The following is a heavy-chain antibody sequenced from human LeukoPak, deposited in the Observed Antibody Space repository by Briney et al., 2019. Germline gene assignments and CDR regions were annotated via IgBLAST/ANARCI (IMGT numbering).Heavy chain of an antibody. CDR2: INPNSGGT. V-gene: IGHV1-2*02. J-gene: IGHJ6*03. CDR1: GYTFTGYY. Sequence: GASVKVSCKASGYTFTGYYMHWVRQAPGQGLEWMGWINPNSGGTNYAQKFQGRVTMTRDTSISTAYMELSRLRSDDTAVYYCARDTVLLWFGDYPQPYYYMDVWGKGTTVTISS. CDR3: ARDTVLLWFGDYPQPYYYMDV. D-gene: IGHD3-10*01.